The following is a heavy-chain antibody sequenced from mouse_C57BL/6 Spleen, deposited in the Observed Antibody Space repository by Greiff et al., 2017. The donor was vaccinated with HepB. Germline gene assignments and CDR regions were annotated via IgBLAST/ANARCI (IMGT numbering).Heavy chain of an antibody. CDR2: IYPGDGDT. D-gene: IGHD1-1*01. CDR1: GYAFSSYW. CDR3: ARSSTGVATLYWYFEV. J-gene: IGHJ1*03. V-gene: IGHV1-80*01. Sequence: QVQLQQSGAELVKPGASVKISCKASGYAFSSYWMNWVKQRPGKGLEWIGQIYPGDGDTNYNGKFKGKATLTADKSSSTAYMQLSSLTAEDAAVYVGARSSTGVATLYWYFEVWGTGTTVTVSS.